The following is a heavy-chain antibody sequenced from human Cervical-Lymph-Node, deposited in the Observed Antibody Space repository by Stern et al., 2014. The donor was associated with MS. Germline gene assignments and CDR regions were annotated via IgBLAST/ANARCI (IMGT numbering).Heavy chain of an antibody. J-gene: IGHJ4*02. D-gene: IGHD5-18*01. V-gene: IGHV2-70*01. CDR1: GFSLRTSGMC. Sequence: QVTLRESGPALVKPTQTLTLTCTFSGFSLRTSGMCVSWIRQPPGKALEXLALIDGDDDKYYSTSLKTRLTISKDTSKNQVVLTMTNMDPVYTATYYCARADVDTTLVFDYWGQGTLVTVSS. CDR3: ARADVDTTLVFDY. CDR2: IDGDDDK.